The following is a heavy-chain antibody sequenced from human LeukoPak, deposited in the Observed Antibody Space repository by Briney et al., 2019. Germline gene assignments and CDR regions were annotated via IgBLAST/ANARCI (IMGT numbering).Heavy chain of an antibody. CDR3: AKDWSGDYNWSDP. CDR2: ISPTGDIT. V-gene: IGHV3-23*01. Sequence: PGGSLRLSCAASGFPFSTYGMNWVRQAPGKGLEWVSGISPTGDITYYPDSLKGRFIFARENSRNILLLQMNSLRPEDTAVYYCAKDWSGDYNWSDPCGQGTLVIVSS. J-gene: IGHJ5*02. CDR1: GFPFSTYG. D-gene: IGHD3-3*01.